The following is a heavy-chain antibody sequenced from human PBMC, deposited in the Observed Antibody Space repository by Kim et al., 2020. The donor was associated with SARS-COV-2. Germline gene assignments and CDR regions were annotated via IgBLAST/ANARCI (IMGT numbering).Heavy chain of an antibody. V-gene: IGHV3-7*01. CDR3: AKISIASAGSDY. Sequence: GGSLRLSCAASELTLSNFWMTWVRQAPGKGLEWVANIKHDGSEKYYVDSVKGRFTISRDYAKDSLYLQMNSLRAEDTAVYYCAKISIASAGSDYWGQGTLVTVSS. D-gene: IGHD2-15*01. CDR1: ELTLSNFW. CDR2: IKHDGSEK. J-gene: IGHJ4*02.